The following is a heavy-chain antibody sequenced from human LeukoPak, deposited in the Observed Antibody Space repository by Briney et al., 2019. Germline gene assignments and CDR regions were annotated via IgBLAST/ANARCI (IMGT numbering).Heavy chain of an antibody. V-gene: IGHV3-64D*06. CDR2: ISSNGGST. D-gene: IGHD2-2*01. Sequence: GGSLRLSCSASGFTFSSYAMHWVRQAPGKGLEYVSAISSNGGSTYYADPVKGRFTISRDNSKNTLYLQMSSLRAEDTAVYYCVKGYCSSTSCSYYYYYGMDVWGKGTTVTVSS. CDR1: GFTFSSYA. CDR3: VKGYCSSTSCSYYYYYGMDV. J-gene: IGHJ6*04.